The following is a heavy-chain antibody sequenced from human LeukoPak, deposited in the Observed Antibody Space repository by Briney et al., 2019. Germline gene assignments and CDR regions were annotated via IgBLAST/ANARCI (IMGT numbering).Heavy chain of an antibody. CDR1: GFTFDDYA. J-gene: IGHJ4*02. CDR3: AKALSSVVAGTNFDY. Sequence: GRSLRLSCAASGFTFDDYAMHWVRQAPGKGLEWVSGISWNSGSIGYADSVKGRFTISRDNAKNSLYLQMNSLRAEDTALYYCAKALSSVVAGTNFDYWGQGTLVTVSS. CDR2: ISWNSGSI. D-gene: IGHD6-19*01. V-gene: IGHV3-9*01.